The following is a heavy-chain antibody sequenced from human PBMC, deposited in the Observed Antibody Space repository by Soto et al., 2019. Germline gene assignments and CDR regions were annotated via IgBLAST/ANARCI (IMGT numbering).Heavy chain of an antibody. CDR3: AKVRIAVARGSKLDYGMDV. CDR2: ISGSGGST. D-gene: IGHD6-19*01. Sequence: HPGGSLRLSCAASGFTFSSYAMSWVRQAPGKGLEWVSAISGSGGSTYYADSVKGRFTISRDNSKNTLYLQMNSLRAEDTAVYYCAKVRIAVARGSKLDYGMDVWGQGTTVTVSS. CDR1: GFTFSSYA. J-gene: IGHJ6*01. V-gene: IGHV3-23*01.